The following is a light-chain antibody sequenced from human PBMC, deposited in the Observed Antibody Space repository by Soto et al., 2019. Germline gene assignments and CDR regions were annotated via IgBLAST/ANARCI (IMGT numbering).Light chain of an antibody. CDR2: EGS. CDR3: CSYAGSSSYV. CDR1: SSNIGSNI. V-gene: IGLV2-23*01. J-gene: IGLJ1*01. Sequence: QSVLTQPPSVSGTPGQRVTISCSGSSSNIGSNIVSWYQQHPGKAPKLMIYEGSKRPSGVSNRFSGSKSGNTASLTISGLQAEDEADYYCCSYAGSSSYVFGTGTKVTVL.